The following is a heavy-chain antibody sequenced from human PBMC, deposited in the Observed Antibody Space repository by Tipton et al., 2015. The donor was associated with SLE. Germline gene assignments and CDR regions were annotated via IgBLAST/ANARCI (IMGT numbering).Heavy chain of an antibody. CDR2: ISDSGGGK. Sequence: SLRLSCAASGFTFSSHAMSWVRQAPGRGLEWVSGISDSGGGKYYVDSVKGRFTISRDTSKDTLYLQMDSLRAEDTAVYYCTKHRKYNNQPGYGMDVWGQGTMVTVSS. J-gene: IGHJ6*02. D-gene: IGHD1-14*01. CDR3: TKHRKYNNQPGYGMDV. V-gene: IGHV3-23*01. CDR1: GFTFSSHA.